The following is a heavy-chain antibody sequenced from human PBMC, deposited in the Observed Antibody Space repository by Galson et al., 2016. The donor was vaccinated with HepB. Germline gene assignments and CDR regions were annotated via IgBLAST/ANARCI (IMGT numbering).Heavy chain of an antibody. CDR1: GGSVISDNYS. Sequence: ETLSLTCTVSGGSVISDNYSWSWIRQPPGKGLEWIGFIQYSGNTNCNPSLRGRVTISIDTSKNQFSLKVNSVTAADTAVYYCARDQNGSYLAYWGLGALVAVSS. V-gene: IGHV4-61*01. CDR3: ARDQNGSYLAY. J-gene: IGHJ4*02. CDR2: IQYSGNT. D-gene: IGHD1-26*01.